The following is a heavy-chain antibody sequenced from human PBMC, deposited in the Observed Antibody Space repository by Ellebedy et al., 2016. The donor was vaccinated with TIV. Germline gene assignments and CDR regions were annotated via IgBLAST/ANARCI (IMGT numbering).Heavy chain of an antibody. D-gene: IGHD2-15*01. CDR1: GFTFSSYA. CDR2: ISGSGGST. CDR3: ARDLLLAYFDY. J-gene: IGHJ4*02. Sequence: GGSLRLXXAASGFTFSSYAMSWVRQAPGKGLEWVSAISGSGGSTYYADSVKGRFTISRDNSKNTLYLQMNSLRAEDTAVYYCARDLLLAYFDYWGQGTLVTVSS. V-gene: IGHV3-23*01.